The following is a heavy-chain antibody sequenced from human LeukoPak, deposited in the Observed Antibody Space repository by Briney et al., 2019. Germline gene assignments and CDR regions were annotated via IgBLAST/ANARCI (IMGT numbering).Heavy chain of an antibody. CDR1: GFTFSSYA. CDR3: AKDALGYSSLPGTSFDY. D-gene: IGHD6-19*01. Sequence: GGSLRLSCAASGFTFSSYAMSWVRQAPGKGLEWVSAISGSGGSTYYADSVKGRFTISRDNSKNTLYLQMNSLRAEDTAVYYCAKDALGYSSLPGTSFDYWGQGTLVTVSS. J-gene: IGHJ4*02. V-gene: IGHV3-23*01. CDR2: ISGSGGST.